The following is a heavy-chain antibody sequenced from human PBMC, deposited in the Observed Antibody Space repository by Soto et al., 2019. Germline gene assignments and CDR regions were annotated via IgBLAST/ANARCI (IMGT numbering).Heavy chain of an antibody. J-gene: IGHJ6*02. D-gene: IGHD2-2*03. V-gene: IGHV4-4*02. Sequence: PSETLSLTCAVSGGSISSSNWWSWVRQPPGKGLEWIGEIYHSGSTNYNPSLKSRVTISVDKSKNHLSLKLSSVTAADTAVYYCARVGHCTSGSCYRRQDPEYYYYYSGMDVWGQGTTVTVSS. CDR3: ARVGHCTSGSCYRRQDPEYYYYYSGMDV. CDR2: IYHSGST. CDR1: GGSISSSNW.